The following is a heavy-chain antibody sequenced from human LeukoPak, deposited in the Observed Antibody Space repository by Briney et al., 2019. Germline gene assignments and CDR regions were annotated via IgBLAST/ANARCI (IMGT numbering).Heavy chain of an antibody. CDR3: ARRRSCSGGSCYEDFDY. V-gene: IGHV5-51*01. D-gene: IGHD2-15*01. Sequence: GESLQISCKGSGYSFTSYWVGWVRQMPGKGLEWMGIIYPGDSDTRYNPSFRGQVTISADKSISTAYLQWSSLKASDTAMYYYARRRSCSGGSCYEDFDYWGQGTLVTVSS. CDR1: GYSFTSYW. CDR2: IYPGDSDT. J-gene: IGHJ4*02.